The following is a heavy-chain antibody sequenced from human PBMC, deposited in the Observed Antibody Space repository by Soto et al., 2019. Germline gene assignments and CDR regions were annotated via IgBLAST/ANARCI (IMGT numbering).Heavy chain of an antibody. Sequence: QVQLQESGPGLVKPSQTLSLTCTVSGGSISSGGYYWSWIRQHPGKGLEWIGYIYYSGSTYYNPSLKSRVTISVDTSKNQFSLKLSSVTAADTAVYYCARGYYDSSGYWPYLLYGMDVWGQGTTVTVSS. V-gene: IGHV4-31*03. J-gene: IGHJ6*02. D-gene: IGHD3-22*01. CDR1: GGSISSGGYY. CDR2: IYYSGST. CDR3: ARGYYDSSGYWPYLLYGMDV.